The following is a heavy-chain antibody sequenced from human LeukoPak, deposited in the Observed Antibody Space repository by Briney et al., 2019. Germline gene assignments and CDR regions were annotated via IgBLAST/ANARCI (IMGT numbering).Heavy chain of an antibody. CDR3: ARGPMLDI. J-gene: IGHJ3*02. CDR1: GGSISSYY. V-gene: IGHV4-59*01. CDR2: IYYSGST. Sequence: SETLSLTCTVSGGSISSYYWSWIRQPPGKGLEWIGYIYYSGSTNYNPSLKSRVTISVDTSKNQFSLKLSSVTAADTAVYYCARGPMLDIWGQGTMVTVSS.